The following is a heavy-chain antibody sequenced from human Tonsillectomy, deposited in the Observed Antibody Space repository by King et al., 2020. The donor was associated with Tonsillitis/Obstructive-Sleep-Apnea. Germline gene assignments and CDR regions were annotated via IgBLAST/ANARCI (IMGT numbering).Heavy chain of an antibody. J-gene: IGHJ4*02. Sequence: QLQESGPGLVKPSETLSLTCTVSGGSISSSSYHWGWIRQPPGKGLEWIGSIYYTGSTYYNPSLKSRVTISEDTSNNQFSLKLSSVTAADTAVYYCAREWESGSYQNWGQGTLVTVSS. CDR1: GGSISSSSYH. CDR3: AREWESGSYQN. CDR2: IYYTGST. V-gene: IGHV4-39*07. D-gene: IGHD1-26*01.